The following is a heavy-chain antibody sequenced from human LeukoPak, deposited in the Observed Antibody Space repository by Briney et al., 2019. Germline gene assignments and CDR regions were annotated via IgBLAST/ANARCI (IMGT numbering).Heavy chain of an antibody. CDR2: INHSGST. J-gene: IGHJ5*02. V-gene: IGHV4-34*01. Sequence: SETLSLTCAVYGGSFSGYYWSWIRQPPGKGLEWIGEINHSGSTNYNPSLKSRVTISVDTSKNQFSLKLSSVTAADTAVYYCARGIRYGSLPFDPWGQGTPVTVSS. CDR1: GGSFSGYY. CDR3: ARGIRYGSLPFDP. D-gene: IGHD3-10*01.